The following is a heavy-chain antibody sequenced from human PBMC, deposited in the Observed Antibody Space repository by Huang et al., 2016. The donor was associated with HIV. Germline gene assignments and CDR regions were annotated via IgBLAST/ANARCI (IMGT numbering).Heavy chain of an antibody. CDR3: ARVLHYYGSGRWFDT. J-gene: IGHJ5*01. CDR2: IFDNGGT. V-gene: IGHV4-30-2*01. Sequence: QLQLQESGSGLVKPSQTLSLTCAVSGGSISSGGYSWSWIRQPPGKGLEWIGYIFDNGGTDYNPYLMSRVVISVAASENQFSLILSSVTAADTAVYYCARVLHYYGSGRWFDTWGRGTLVTVSS. D-gene: IGHD3-10*01. CDR1: GGSISSGGYS.